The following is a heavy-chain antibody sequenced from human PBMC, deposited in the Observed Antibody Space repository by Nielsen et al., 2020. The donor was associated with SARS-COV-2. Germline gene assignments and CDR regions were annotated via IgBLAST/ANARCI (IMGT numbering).Heavy chain of an antibody. D-gene: IGHD6-13*01. V-gene: IGHV3-7*03. CDR3: AKTRDSSSWPFDY. CDR2: IKQDGSEK. Sequence: GGSLRLSCAASGFTFSSYWMSWVRQAPGKGLEWVANIKQDGSEKYYVDSVKGRFTISRDNAKNSLYLQMNSLRAEDTAVYYCAKTRDSSSWPFDYWGQGTLVTVSS. CDR1: GFTFSSYW. J-gene: IGHJ4*02.